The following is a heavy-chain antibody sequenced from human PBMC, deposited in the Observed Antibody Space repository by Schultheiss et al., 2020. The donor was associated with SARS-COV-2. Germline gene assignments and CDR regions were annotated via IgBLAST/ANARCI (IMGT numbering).Heavy chain of an antibody. V-gene: IGHV4-59*01. CDR2: IYYSGST. J-gene: IGHJ5*02. CDR1: GGSISSYY. CDR3: ARVKGRYNWFDP. Sequence: SETLSLTCTVSGGSISSYYWSWIRQPPGKGLEWIGYIYYSGSTNYNPSLKSRVTISVDTSKNQFSLKLSSVTAADTALYYCARVKGRYNWFDPWGQGTLVTVSS.